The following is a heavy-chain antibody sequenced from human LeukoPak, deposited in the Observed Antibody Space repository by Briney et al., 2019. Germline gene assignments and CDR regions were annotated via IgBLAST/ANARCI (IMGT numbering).Heavy chain of an antibody. CDR2: ISAYIGNT. D-gene: IGHD5-24*01. Sequence: ASVKVSCKASGYTFTSYGISWVRQAPGQGLEWMGWISAYIGNTNYAQKLQGRVTMTTDTSTSTAYMELRSLRSDDTAVYYCATFPPLQEMATMHWGQGTLVTVSS. V-gene: IGHV1-18*01. CDR1: GYTFTSYG. J-gene: IGHJ4*02. CDR3: ATFPPLQEMATMH.